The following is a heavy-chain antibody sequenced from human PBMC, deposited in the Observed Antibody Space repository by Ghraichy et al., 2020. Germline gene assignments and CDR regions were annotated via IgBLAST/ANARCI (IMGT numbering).Heavy chain of an antibody. V-gene: IGHV3-64D*06. CDR1: GFTFRTYS. D-gene: IGHD3-22*01. CDR3: VRVVPRKQSWLGYIDY. CDR2: IGTVGLTT. J-gene: IGHJ4*02. Sequence: GGSLRLSCSVSGFTFRTYSMYWVRQAPGKGLEYVAAIGTVGLTTYYTDSVKGRFAISSDSSKITLYLQMSSLRPEDTAIYYCVRVVPRKQSWLGYIDYWGQGTLFSGSS.